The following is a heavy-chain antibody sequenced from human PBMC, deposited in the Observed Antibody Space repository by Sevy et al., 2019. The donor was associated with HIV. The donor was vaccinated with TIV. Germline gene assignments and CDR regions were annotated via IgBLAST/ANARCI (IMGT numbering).Heavy chain of an antibody. CDR1: RFTFSDYG. V-gene: IGHV3-30*18. D-gene: IGHD3-10*01. CDR2: ISYGGSNK. J-gene: IGHJ4*02. Sequence: GGSLRLSCAASRFTFSDYGMHWVRQAPGKGLEWVAIISYGGSNKYYADSVKGRFTISRDNSKNTLYLQINSLRADDTAVYYCAKGYYGSGNSDYFDHWGQGTLVTVSS. CDR3: AKGYYGSGNSDYFDH.